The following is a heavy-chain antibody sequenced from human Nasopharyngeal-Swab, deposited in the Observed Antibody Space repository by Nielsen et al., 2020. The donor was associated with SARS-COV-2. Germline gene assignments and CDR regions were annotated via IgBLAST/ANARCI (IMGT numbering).Heavy chain of an antibody. D-gene: IGHD5-12*01. J-gene: IGHJ6*02. V-gene: IGHV3-7*01. CDR2: IKQDGSEK. CDR3: ARTKWLRFGYYYGMDV. Sequence: VRQAPGKGLEWVANIKQDGSEKYYEDSVKGRFTISRDNAKNSLYLQMNSLRAEDTAVYYCARTKWLRFGYYYGMDVWGQGTTVTVSS.